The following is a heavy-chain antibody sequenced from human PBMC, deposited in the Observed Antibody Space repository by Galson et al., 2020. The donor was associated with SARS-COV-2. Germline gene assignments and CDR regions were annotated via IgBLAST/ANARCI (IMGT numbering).Heavy chain of an antibody. D-gene: IGHD3-22*01. CDR2: IYSDGNT. V-gene: IGHV3-53*04. J-gene: IGHJ4*02. Sequence: GGSLRLSCAASGFTVSSKYMTWVRQAPGKGLEWVSLIYSDGNTYYADSVKGRFTISRHSSENTLYLQMNSLRAEDTAVYYCARSGLNYYDNTGYFAFDVWGQGSLVTVSS. CDR1: GFTVSSKY. CDR3: ARSGLNYYDNTGYFAFDV.